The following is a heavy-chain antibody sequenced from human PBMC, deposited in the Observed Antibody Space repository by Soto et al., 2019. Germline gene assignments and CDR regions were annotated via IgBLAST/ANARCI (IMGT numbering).Heavy chain of an antibody. CDR2: INPSGGST. CDR1: GYTFTSYY. CDR3: ATFATDIVLMVYTNY. J-gene: IGHJ1*01. V-gene: IGHV1-46*01. Sequence: VSVKVSCKASGYTFTSYYMHWVRQAPGQGLEWMGIINPSGGSTSYAQKFQGRATMTRDTSTSTVYMELSSLRSEDTAVYYCATFATDIVLMVYTNYRGQGTLVTVSS. D-gene: IGHD2-8*01.